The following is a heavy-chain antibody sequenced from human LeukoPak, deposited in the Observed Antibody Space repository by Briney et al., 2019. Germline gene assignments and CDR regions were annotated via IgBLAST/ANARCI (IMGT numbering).Heavy chain of an antibody. Sequence: SETLSLTCTVSGGSISSYYWSWIRQPPGKGLEWTGYIYYSGSTNYNPSLKSRVTISVDTSKNQFSLKLSSVTAADTAVYYCARGSVVVTPSFDYWGQGTLVTVSS. CDR2: IYYSGST. CDR1: GGSISSYY. V-gene: IGHV4-59*01. J-gene: IGHJ4*02. CDR3: ARGSVVVTPSFDY. D-gene: IGHD3-22*01.